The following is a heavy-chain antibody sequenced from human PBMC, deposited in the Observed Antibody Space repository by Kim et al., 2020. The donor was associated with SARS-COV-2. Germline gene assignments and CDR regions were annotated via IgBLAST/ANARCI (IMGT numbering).Heavy chain of an antibody. CDR1: GGSISSSNW. Sequence: SETLSLTCAVSGGSISSSNWWSWVRQPPGKGLEWIGEIYHSGSTNYNPSLKSRVTISVDKSKNQFSLKLSSVTAADTAVYYCARDHRGYNGGHYYYGMDVWGQGTTVTVSS. CDR3: ARDHRGYNGGHYYYGMDV. D-gene: IGHD5-18*01. CDR2: IYHSGST. V-gene: IGHV4-4*02. J-gene: IGHJ6*02.